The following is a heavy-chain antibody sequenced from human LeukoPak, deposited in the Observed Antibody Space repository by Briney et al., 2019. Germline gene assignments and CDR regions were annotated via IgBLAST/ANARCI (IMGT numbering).Heavy chain of an antibody. CDR2: IYSGGST. CDR1: GFTVSSNY. J-gene: IGHJ3*02. V-gene: IGHV3-53*01. CDR3: ARLQSSGYYLKSGAFDI. D-gene: IGHD3-22*01. Sequence: PGGSLRLFCAASGFTVSSNYMSWVRQAPGKGLEWVSVIYSGGSTYYADSVKGRFTISRDNSKNTLYLQMNSLRAEDTAVYYCARLQSSGYYLKSGAFDIWGQGTMVTVSS.